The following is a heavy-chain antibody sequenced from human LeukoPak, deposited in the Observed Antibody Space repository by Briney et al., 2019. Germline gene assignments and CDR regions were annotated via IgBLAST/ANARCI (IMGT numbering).Heavy chain of an antibody. CDR3: AVSGRGGFYYYGMDV. CDR2: ISSASSTI. J-gene: IGHJ6*02. V-gene: IGHV3-48*04. CDR1: GSSSSSAS. D-gene: IGHD1-26*01. Sequence: GGSLRLSCAVSGSSSSSASMNWVRQAPAKGLEWLSYISSASSTIYYADSVRGRFTISRDNAKNSLYLQMNSLRAEDTAVYYCAVSGRGGFYYYGMDVWGQGTTVTVSS.